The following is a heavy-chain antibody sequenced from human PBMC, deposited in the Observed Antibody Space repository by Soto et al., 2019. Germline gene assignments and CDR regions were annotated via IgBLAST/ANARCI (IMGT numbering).Heavy chain of an antibody. J-gene: IGHJ6*02. D-gene: IGHD6-6*01. CDR3: AKDLKIAARPCYYYYYGMDV. Sequence: GGSLRLSCAASGFTFSSYGMHWVRQAPGKGLEWVAVISYDGSNKYYADSVKGRFTISRDNSKNTLYLQMNSLRAEDTAVYYSAKDLKIAARPCYYYYYGMDVWGQGTTVTVPS. CDR1: GFTFSSYG. CDR2: ISYDGSNK. V-gene: IGHV3-30*18.